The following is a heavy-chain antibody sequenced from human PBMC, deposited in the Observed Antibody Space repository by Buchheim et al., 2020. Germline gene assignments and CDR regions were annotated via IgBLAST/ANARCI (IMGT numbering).Heavy chain of an antibody. CDR2: INPNSGGT. CDR1: GYTFTGYY. Sequence: QVQLVQSGAEVKKPGASVKVSCKASGYTFTGYYMHWVRQAPGQGLEWMGWINPNSGGTNYAQKFQVWVTMTRDTSLSTAYMELSRLRSDDTAVYYCARDQADLYSSGWAYYYYGMDVWGQGTT. V-gene: IGHV1-2*04. J-gene: IGHJ6*02. CDR3: ARDQADLYSSGWAYYYYGMDV. D-gene: IGHD6-19*01.